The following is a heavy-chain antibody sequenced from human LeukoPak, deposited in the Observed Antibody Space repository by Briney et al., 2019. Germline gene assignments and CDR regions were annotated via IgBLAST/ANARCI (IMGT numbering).Heavy chain of an antibody. CDR2: IYPVDSDT. Sequence: GESLKISCKGSGYSFTSYWIGWVRQMPGKGLEWMGIIYPVDSDTRYNPSFQGQVTISADKSISTPYLQWSSLKASDTAMYYCATRYCSSTSCSFPFDYWGQGTLVTVSS. CDR3: ATRYCSSTSCSFPFDY. D-gene: IGHD2-2*01. V-gene: IGHV5-51*01. CDR1: GYSFTSYW. J-gene: IGHJ4*02.